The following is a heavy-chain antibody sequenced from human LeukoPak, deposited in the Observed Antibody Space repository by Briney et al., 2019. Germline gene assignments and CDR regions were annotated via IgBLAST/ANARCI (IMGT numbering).Heavy chain of an antibody. CDR1: GFTFSSYA. D-gene: IGHD3-22*01. CDR3: AKDFYYYDSSGYYPSYFDY. Sequence: PGGSLRLSCAASGFTFSSYAMSWVRQAPGKGLEWVSAISGSGGSTYHADSVKGRFTISRDNSKNTLYLQMNSLRAEDTAVYYCAKDFYYYDSSGYYPSYFDYWGQGTLVTVSS. CDR2: ISGSGGST. J-gene: IGHJ4*02. V-gene: IGHV3-23*01.